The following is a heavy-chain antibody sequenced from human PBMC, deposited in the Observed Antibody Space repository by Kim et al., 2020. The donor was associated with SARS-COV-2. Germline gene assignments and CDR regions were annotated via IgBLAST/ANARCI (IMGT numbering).Heavy chain of an antibody. CDR3: AKDPNYGSGSLNWFDS. V-gene: IGHV3-30*18. J-gene: IGHJ5*01. CDR2: ISYDGSNI. D-gene: IGHD3-10*01. CDR1: GFSFSSYG. Sequence: GGSLRLSCAASGFSFSSYGMHWVRQAPGKGLEWVAVISYDGSNIYYADSVKRRFSISRDNSKNTLYLQMNSLRAEDTAVYFCAKDPNYGSGSLNWFDSWGQGTLVTVSS.